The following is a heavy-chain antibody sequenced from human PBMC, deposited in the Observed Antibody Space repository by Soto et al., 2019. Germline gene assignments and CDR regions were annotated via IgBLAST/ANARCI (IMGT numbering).Heavy chain of an antibody. CDR3: AKGPFCSGGSGYSFFTATTCFDP. J-gene: IGHJ5*02. CDR2: ISGSGGST. D-gene: IGHD2-15*01. CDR1: GFTFSSYA. Sequence: GGSLRLSCAASGFTFSSYAMSWVRQAPGKGLEWVSAISGSGGSTYYAGSVKGRFTISRDNSKNTLYLQMNSVRAEDTAVYYCAKGPFCSGGSGYSFFTATTCFDPGGKGTLVTVSS. V-gene: IGHV3-23*01.